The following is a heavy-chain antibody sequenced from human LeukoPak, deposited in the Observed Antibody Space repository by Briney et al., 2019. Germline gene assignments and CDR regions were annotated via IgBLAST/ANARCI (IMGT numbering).Heavy chain of an antibody. J-gene: IGHJ6*02. D-gene: IGHD2-2*02. Sequence: GRSLRLSCAASGFTFSSYAMHWVRQAPGKGLERVAVISYDGSNKYYADSVKGRFTISRDNSKNTLYLQMNSLRAEDTAVYYCAREIIVVVPAAIREYYYYYGMDVWGQGTTVTVSS. CDR2: ISYDGSNK. CDR1: GFTFSSYA. CDR3: AREIIVVVPAAIREYYYYYGMDV. V-gene: IGHV3-30-3*01.